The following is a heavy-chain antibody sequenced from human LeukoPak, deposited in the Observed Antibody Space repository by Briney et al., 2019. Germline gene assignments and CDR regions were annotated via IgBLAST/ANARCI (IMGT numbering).Heavy chain of an antibody. V-gene: IGHV4-59*01. Sequence: SETLSLACTVSGGSISTYYWSWIRQPPGKGLEWIGFISFSGSTNYNPSLKSRVTISIDTSKNQFSLKLSSVTAADTAVYYCARDRGDTAMAHPFDYWGQGTLVTVSS. CDR2: ISFSGST. CDR3: ARDRGDTAMAHPFDY. D-gene: IGHD5-18*01. J-gene: IGHJ4*02. CDR1: GGSISTYY.